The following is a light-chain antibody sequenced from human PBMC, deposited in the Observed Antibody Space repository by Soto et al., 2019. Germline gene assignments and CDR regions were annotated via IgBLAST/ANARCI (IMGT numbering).Light chain of an antibody. CDR3: SSYRSSNTVV. V-gene: IGLV2-14*01. CDR2: EVT. Sequence: QSALTQPASVSGSPGQSITISCTGTSSDIGGYDYVSWFQQHPGKAPKLMLYEVTNRPSGVSNRVSGSKSGNTASLTISGLQAEDEAHYYSSSYRSSNTVVFGGGTMLTVL. J-gene: IGLJ2*01. CDR1: SSDIGGYDY.